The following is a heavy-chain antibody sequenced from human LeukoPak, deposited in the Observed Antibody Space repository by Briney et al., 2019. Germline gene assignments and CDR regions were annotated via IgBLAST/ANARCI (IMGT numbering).Heavy chain of an antibody. J-gene: IGHJ3*02. D-gene: IGHD4-17*01. V-gene: IGHV3-7*03. Sequence: PGGSLRFSCAASGFTFRSFWMSWVRQAPGKRLEWVANIKQNGAEEYYMDSVKGRFAISRDNAKNSVYLQMNSLRVEDTAIYYCARYTTVSSPGAFDIWGQGTMVTVSS. CDR1: GFTFRSFW. CDR3: ARYTTVSSPGAFDI. CDR2: IKQNGAEE.